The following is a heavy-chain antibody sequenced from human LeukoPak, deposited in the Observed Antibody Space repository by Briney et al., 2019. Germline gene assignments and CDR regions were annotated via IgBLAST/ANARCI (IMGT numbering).Heavy chain of an antibody. Sequence: GGSLRLSCAASGFTFSSYWMHWVRQAPGKGLVWVSRINSDGSSTSYADSVKGRFTISRDNAKNTLYLQMNSLRPDDTAVYYCEGERHSSSSDDFWGQGTLVTVSS. J-gene: IGHJ4*02. V-gene: IGHV3-74*01. CDR2: INSDGSST. D-gene: IGHD6-6*01. CDR3: EGERHSSSSDDF. CDR1: GFTFSSYW.